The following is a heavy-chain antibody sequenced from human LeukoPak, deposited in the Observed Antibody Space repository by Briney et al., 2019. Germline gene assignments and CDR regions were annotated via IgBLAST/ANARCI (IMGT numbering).Heavy chain of an antibody. CDR1: GFTFSYYG. CDR2: ISLSGGST. V-gene: IGHV3-23*01. J-gene: IGHJ2*01. Sequence: PGGSLRLSCAASGFTFSYYGMSWVRQAPGKGLAWVSGISLSGGSTNYADSVKGRLTISRDNSKNTLHLQMNNVRAEDAAVYFCARVDIVSHTRPLDLWGRGTLVIVSS. D-gene: IGHD5-12*01. CDR3: ARVDIVSHTRPLDL.